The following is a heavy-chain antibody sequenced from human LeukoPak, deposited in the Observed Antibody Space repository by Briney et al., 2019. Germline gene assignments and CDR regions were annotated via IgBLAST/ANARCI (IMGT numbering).Heavy chain of an antibody. J-gene: IGHJ4*02. V-gene: IGHV3-9*01. CDR1: GFTFDDYA. D-gene: IGHD2-15*01. CDR2: ISWNSGSI. Sequence: GGSLRLSCAACGFTFDDYAMPWVRQAPGKGLEWVSGISWNSGSIGYADSVKGRFTISRDNAKNSLYLQMNSLRAEDTALYYCAKDSHHVVYYFDYWGQGTLVTVSS. CDR3: AKDSHHVVYYFDY.